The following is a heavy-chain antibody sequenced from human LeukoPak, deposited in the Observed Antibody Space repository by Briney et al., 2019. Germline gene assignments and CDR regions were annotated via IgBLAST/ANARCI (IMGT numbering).Heavy chain of an antibody. V-gene: IGHV1-2*02. J-gene: IGHJ6*03. Sequence: GASVKVSCKASRYTFTGYYMHWVRQAPGQGLEWMGGINPNSGGTNYAQKFQGRVTMTRDTSISTAYMELSRLRSDDTAVYYCARDLYCSSTSCYTSYYYYYYMDVWGKGPTVTVSS. CDR2: INPNSGGT. CDR3: ARDLYCSSTSCYTSYYYYYYMDV. CDR1: RYTFTGYY. D-gene: IGHD2-2*02.